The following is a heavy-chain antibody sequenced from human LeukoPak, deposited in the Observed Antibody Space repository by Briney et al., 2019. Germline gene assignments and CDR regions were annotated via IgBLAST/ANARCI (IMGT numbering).Heavy chain of an antibody. V-gene: IGHV1-8*02. CDR2: MNPNSGNT. CDR3: ARATPGGLHGYSFDY. CDR1: GYTFKNYD. Sequence: GASVKVSCKASGYTFKNYDINWARQATGQGLEWMGWMNPNSGNTGFAQKFQDRVSVTRDTSINTAYMELTSLRSGDTAVYYCARATPGGLHGYSFDYWGQGTVVTVYS. D-gene: IGHD5-24*01. J-gene: IGHJ4*02.